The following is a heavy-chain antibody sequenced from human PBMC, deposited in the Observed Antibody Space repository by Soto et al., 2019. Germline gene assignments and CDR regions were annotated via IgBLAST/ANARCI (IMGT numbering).Heavy chain of an antibody. V-gene: IGHV4-30-2*06. J-gene: IGHJ3*01. Sequence: QLQLQESGPGLVKPSETLSLTCAVSGGSMNRGSCPWSWIRQSPGKGLEWIGCIFYNGKTQYNPSLKRRLTISIESSQNQFSLKLTSVTAADTAVYYCARDSYESSAGGFNDGFDVWGQGTVVTVSP. CDR2: IFYNGKT. D-gene: IGHD3-22*01. CDR3: ARDSYESSAGGFNDGFDV. CDR1: GGSMNRGSCP.